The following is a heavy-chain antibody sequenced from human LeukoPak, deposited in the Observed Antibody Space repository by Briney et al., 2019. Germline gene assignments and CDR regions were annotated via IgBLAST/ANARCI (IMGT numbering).Heavy chain of an antibody. CDR3: AKDGFDYYDSSGYYYFDY. J-gene: IGHJ4*01. CDR2: ISTSGGGI. D-gene: IGHD3-22*01. Sequence: GGSLRLSCAASGFTFSNYAMSWVRQAPGKGLEWVSGISTSGGGIYYAHSVKGRFPISRDNSMNTLYLQMYSLRDDDTAVYYCAKDGFDYYDSSGYYYFDYWGHGTLVTVSS. CDR1: GFTFSNYA. V-gene: IGHV3-23*01.